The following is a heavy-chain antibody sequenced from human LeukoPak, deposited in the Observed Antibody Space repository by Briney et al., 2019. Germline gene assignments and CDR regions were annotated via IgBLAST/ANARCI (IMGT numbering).Heavy chain of an antibody. CDR1: GFIFSTYS. CDR2: ISSSSTYI. CDR3: ARAGFGELLVAAFDI. Sequence: GGSPRLSCAASGFIFSTYSMNWVRQAPGKGLEWVSSISSSSTYIYYADSLKGRFTISRDNAKKPLYLQMNSLRVEDTAVYYCARAGFGELLVAAFDIWGQGTMVTVSS. D-gene: IGHD1-26*01. V-gene: IGHV3-21*01. J-gene: IGHJ3*02.